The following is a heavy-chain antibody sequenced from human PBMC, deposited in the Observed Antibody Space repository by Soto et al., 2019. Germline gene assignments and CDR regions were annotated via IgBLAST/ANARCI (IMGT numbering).Heavy chain of an antibody. J-gene: IGHJ2*01. Sequence: GGSLRLSCAASGFTSSDYWMTWVRQAPGKGLEWVANIKQDGSEKYSVESVKGRFTIARDNAKNSLYLQMNSLRAEDTAVYYCARTQRDCTTGACYVWSFDLWGRGTLFTVSS. CDR3: ARTQRDCTTGACYVWSFDL. CDR1: GFTSSDYW. D-gene: IGHD2-8*01. V-gene: IGHV3-7*05. CDR2: IKQDGSEK.